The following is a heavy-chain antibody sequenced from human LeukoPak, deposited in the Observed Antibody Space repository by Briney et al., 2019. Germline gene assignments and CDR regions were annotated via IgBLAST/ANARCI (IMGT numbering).Heavy chain of an antibody. D-gene: IGHD5-12*01. CDR3: AKERRGYSGYDPPYYFDY. CDR1: GFTFSSYG. V-gene: IGHV3-30*18. CDR2: ISYDGSNK. Sequence: GGSLRLSCEASGFTFSSYGMHWVRQAPGKGLEWVAVISYDGSNKYYADSVKGRFTISRDNSKNTLYLQMNSLRAEDTAVYYCAKERRGYSGYDPPYYFDYWGQGTLVTVSS. J-gene: IGHJ4*02.